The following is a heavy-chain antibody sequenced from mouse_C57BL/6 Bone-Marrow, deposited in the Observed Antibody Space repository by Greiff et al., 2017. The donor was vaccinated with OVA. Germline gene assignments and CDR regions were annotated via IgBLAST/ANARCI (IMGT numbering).Heavy chain of an antibody. CDR1: GYTFTSYG. J-gene: IGHJ4*01. CDR2: IYPRSGNT. V-gene: IGHV1-81*01. CDR3: ARQAHGYVSSYGYAMEY. Sequence: QVQLQQSGAELARPGASVKLSCKASGYTFTSYGISWVKQRTGQGLEWIGEIYPRSGNTYYNEKFKGKATLTADKSSSTAYMELRSLTSEDSAVYFCARQAHGYVSSYGYAMEYWGQGTSVTVCS. D-gene: IGHD1-1*01.